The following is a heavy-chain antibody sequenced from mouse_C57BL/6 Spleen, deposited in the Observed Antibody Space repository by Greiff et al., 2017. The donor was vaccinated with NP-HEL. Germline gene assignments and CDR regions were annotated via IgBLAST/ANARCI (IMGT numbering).Heavy chain of an antibody. CDR1: GYAFSSYW. V-gene: IGHV1-80*01. Sequence: QVQLQQSGAELVKPGASVKISCKASGYAFSSYWMNWVKQRPGKGLEWIGQIYPGDGDTNYNGKFKGKATLTADKYSRTAYMQLSILTSEDSAVYFCARWTTVVPDWYFDVWGTGTTVTVSS. D-gene: IGHD1-1*01. J-gene: IGHJ1*03. CDR3: ARWTTVVPDWYFDV. CDR2: IYPGDGDT.